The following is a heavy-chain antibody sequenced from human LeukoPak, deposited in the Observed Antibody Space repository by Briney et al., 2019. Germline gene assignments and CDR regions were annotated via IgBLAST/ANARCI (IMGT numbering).Heavy chain of an antibody. CDR3: ARARGTTGTTIYYYYGMDV. CDR2: ISYDGSNK. CDR1: GFTFSSYA. V-gene: IGHV3-30*04. J-gene: IGHJ6*02. D-gene: IGHD1-1*01. Sequence: GGSLRLSCAASGFTFSSYAMHWFRQAPGKGLEWVAVISYDGSNKYYADSVKGRFTISRDNSKNTLYLQMNSLRAEDTAVYYCARARGTTGTTIYYYYGMDVWGQGTTVTVSS.